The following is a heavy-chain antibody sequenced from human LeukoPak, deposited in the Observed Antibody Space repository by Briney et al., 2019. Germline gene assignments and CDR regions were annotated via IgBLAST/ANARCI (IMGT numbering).Heavy chain of an antibody. J-gene: IGHJ4*02. CDR3: AKGAREPPNYYGSGSYSALFDC. CDR1: GFTFSSYA. V-gene: IGHV3-23*01. Sequence: GGSLRLSCAASGFTFSSYAMSWVRQAPGKGLEWVSAISGSGGSTYYADSVKGRFTISRDNSKNTLYLQMNSLRAEDTAVYYCAKGAREPPNYYGSGSYSALFDCWGQGTLVTVSS. D-gene: IGHD3-10*01. CDR2: ISGSGGST.